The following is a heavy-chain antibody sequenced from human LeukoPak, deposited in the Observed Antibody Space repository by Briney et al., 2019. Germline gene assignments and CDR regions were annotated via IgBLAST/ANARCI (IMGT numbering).Heavy chain of an antibody. CDR3: SRGRDQSKTGDF. Sequence: SETLSLTCAVYGGSFSNYYWSWIRHPPGKGLEWIGEVHPYGHSNYNPSLESRVTISIDRSKNQISLKIGSVTAADTAVYYCSRGRDQSKTGDFWGQGTLVTVSS. V-gene: IGHV4-34*01. J-gene: IGHJ4*02. D-gene: IGHD5-24*01. CDR2: VHPYGHS. CDR1: GGSFSNYY.